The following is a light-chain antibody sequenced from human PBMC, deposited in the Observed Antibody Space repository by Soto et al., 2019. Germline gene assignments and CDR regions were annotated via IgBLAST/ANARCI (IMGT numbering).Light chain of an antibody. J-gene: IGKJ5*01. CDR3: QQYGGSPIT. CDR2: GVS. Sequence: DIVLTQSPVTRSLSPGERATLSFRASQTVSSFYLAWYQQKPGQAPRLLIYGVSSRATGIPDRFSGSGSGTDFTLTISRLEPEDFAVYYCQQYGGSPITFGQGTRLEIK. CDR1: QTVSSFY. V-gene: IGKV3-20*01.